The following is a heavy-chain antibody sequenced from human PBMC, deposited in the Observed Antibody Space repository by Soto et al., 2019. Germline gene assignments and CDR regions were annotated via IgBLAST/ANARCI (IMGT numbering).Heavy chain of an antibody. CDR2: IYYSGST. D-gene: IGHD3-22*01. J-gene: IGHJ3*02. V-gene: IGHV4-31*03. CDR1: GGSISICGYY. Sequence: QVQLQEPGPGLVKPSQTLSLTCTVSGGSISICGYYWSWIRQHPGKCLGWIWSIYYSGSTYYNPSLKSRVTISVNPSKNQFSLKLSSVTAADTAVYYCARMGSLYYYDSSGYPTPYAFDIWGQGTMVTVSS. CDR3: ARMGSLYYYDSSGYPTPYAFDI.